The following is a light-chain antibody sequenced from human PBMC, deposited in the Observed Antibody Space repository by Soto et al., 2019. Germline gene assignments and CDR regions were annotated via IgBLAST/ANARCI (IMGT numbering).Light chain of an antibody. J-gene: IGKJ5*01. Sequence: ERATHSCRASQSVSSSLAWYQQKPGQAPRLLIYDASNRATGIPARFSGSGSGTDFTLTISSLEPEDFALYYCQQRRNLQVTFCQVARLEI. CDR1: QSVSSS. CDR3: QQRRNLQVT. V-gene: IGKV3-11*01. CDR2: DAS.